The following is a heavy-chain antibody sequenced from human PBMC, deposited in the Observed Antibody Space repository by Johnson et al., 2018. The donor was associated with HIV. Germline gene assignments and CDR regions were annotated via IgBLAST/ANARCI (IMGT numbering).Heavy chain of an antibody. Sequence: QVQLVESGGGLVQPGGSLRLSCAASGFTFSSYAMSWVRQAPGKGLEWVAVISYYGSNKYYADSVKGRCTISRDNSKTTLYLQMNSRGTEDTAVYYCARLAFDIWGQGTMVTVSS. V-gene: IGHV3-30*04. CDR2: ISYYGSNK. J-gene: IGHJ3*02. CDR1: GFTFSSYA. CDR3: ARLAFDI.